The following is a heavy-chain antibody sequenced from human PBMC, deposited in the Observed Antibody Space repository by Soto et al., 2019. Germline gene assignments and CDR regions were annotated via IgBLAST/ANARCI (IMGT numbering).Heavy chain of an antibody. V-gene: IGHV1-2*02. D-gene: IGHD3-10*02. Sequence: QVRLVQSGAEVKEPGDSVRVSCEASGYTFTAYHIHWVRQAPGQGLEWMGWINPKFGDTGYAQEFQGRESMTSHMSISTVYMEVSRLTSDDTAIYYCARNMDYYYGRGSGNGHGVWGQGTTVTVFS. CDR3: ARNMDYYYGRGSGNGHGV. J-gene: IGHJ6*02. CDR2: INPKFGDT. CDR1: GYTFTAYH.